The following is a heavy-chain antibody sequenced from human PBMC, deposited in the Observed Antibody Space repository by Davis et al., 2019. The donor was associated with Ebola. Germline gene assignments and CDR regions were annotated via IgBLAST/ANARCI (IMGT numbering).Heavy chain of an antibody. CDR3: ATDTAMVLFDY. Sequence: GESLKISCSASGFTFSSYAMHWVRQAPGKGLEYVSAISSNGGSTYYADSVKGRFTISRDNSKNTLYLQMSSLRAEDTAVYYCATDTAMVLFDYWGQGTLVTVSS. J-gene: IGHJ4*02. CDR2: ISSNGGST. V-gene: IGHV3-64D*06. D-gene: IGHD5-18*01. CDR1: GFTFSSYA.